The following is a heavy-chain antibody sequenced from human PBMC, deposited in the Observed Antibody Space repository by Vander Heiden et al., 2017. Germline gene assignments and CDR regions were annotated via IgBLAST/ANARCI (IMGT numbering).Heavy chain of an antibody. CDR2: INPSGGST. Sequence: QVQLVQSGAEVKKPGASVKVSCKASGYTFTSYYMHWVRQAPGQGLEWMGIINPSGGSTSYAQNVQCRVTMTRDTSTSTVYMELSSLRSEDTAVYYCARGGGNSAYYYYYGMDVWCQGTTVTVSS. D-gene: IGHD2-21*02. CDR1: GYTFTSYY. V-gene: IGHV1-46*01. J-gene: IGHJ6*02. CDR3: ARGGGNSAYYYYYGMDV.